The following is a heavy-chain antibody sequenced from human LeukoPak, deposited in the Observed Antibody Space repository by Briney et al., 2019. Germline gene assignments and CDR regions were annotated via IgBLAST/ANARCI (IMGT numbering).Heavy chain of an antibody. CDR2: IVVGSGNT. Sequence: TSVKVSCKASGFTFSSSAIQWVRQVRGQRLEWIGWIVVGSGNTNYAQKFQDRVTITKDMSTMTAYMELSSLRSEDTALYYCRAVFFSSTVPYVDYWAQGTIVTVSS. J-gene: IGHJ4*02. V-gene: IGHV1-58*02. D-gene: IGHD2-2*01. CDR1: GFTFSSSA. CDR3: RAVFFSSTVPYVDY.